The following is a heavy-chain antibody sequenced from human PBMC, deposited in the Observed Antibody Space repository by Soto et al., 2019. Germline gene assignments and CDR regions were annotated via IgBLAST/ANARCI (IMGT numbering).Heavy chain of an antibody. V-gene: IGHV3-7*01. CDR3: ARVLPPYYYDSSGWGAFDI. D-gene: IGHD3-22*01. CDR1: GXTFSSYC. J-gene: IGHJ3*02. CDR2: IKQDGSEK. Sequence: GSLRLSCAASGXTFSSYCMSWVRRAPGRGVELVANIKQDGSEKYYVDSVKGRFTISRDNAKNSLYMQMNSLRAEDTAVYYCARVLPPYYYDSSGWGAFDIWGQGTMVTVSS.